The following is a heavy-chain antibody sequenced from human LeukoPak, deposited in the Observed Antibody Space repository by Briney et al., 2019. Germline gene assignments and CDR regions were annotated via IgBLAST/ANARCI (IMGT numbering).Heavy chain of an antibody. J-gene: IGHJ4*02. Sequence: GGSLRLSCAASGFTFSSYAISWVRQAPGKGLEWVSAISGSGGSTYYADSVKGRFTITRDNSNNTLFLQMSSLRAADTAVYYCAKQPRQWLSPFDYWGQGTLVTVSS. CDR3: AKQPRQWLSPFDY. V-gene: IGHV3-23*01. D-gene: IGHD6-19*01. CDR2: ISGSGGST. CDR1: GFTFSSYA.